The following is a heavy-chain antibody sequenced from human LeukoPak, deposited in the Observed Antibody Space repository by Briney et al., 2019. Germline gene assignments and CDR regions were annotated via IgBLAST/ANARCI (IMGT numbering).Heavy chain of an antibody. CDR3: ATSLLTIFGVVPLDY. J-gene: IGHJ4*02. Sequence: RASVKVSCKASGYTFTSYYMHWVRQAPGQGLERMGIINPSGGSTSYAQKFQGRVTMTRDMSTSTVYMELSSLRSEDTAVYYCATSLLTIFGVVPLDYWGQGTLVTVSS. V-gene: IGHV1-46*01. D-gene: IGHD3-3*01. CDR2: INPSGGST. CDR1: GYTFTSYY.